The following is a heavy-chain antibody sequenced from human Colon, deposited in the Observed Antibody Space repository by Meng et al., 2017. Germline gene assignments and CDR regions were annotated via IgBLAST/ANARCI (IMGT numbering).Heavy chain of an antibody. D-gene: IGHD6-19*01. V-gene: IGHV4-4*02. Sequence: QVQLQESGPVLGGPSGTLSLTCEVSGGSISSSQWWSWVRQPPGKGLEWIGQIYLGGSTAYSPSLESRITMSVDKSNNQFSLRLRSVTAADTAVYYCARHGGWHFDYWGQGTLVTVSS. CDR1: GGSISSSQW. CDR3: ARHGGWHFDY. J-gene: IGHJ4*02. CDR2: IYLGGST.